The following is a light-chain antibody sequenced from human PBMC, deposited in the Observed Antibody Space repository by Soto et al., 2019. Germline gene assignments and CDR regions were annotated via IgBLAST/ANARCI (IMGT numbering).Light chain of an antibody. CDR1: SSDVGGYNS. CDR3: CSYAGSNTLYV. Sequence: QSALTQPRSVSGSPGQSVTISCTATSSDVGGYNSVSWYQQHPGKAPKLMIYDVSQRPSGVPDRFSGSKSGNTASLTISGLQAEDEADYYCCSYAGSNTLYVFGTGTKVTVL. V-gene: IGLV2-11*01. J-gene: IGLJ1*01. CDR2: DVS.